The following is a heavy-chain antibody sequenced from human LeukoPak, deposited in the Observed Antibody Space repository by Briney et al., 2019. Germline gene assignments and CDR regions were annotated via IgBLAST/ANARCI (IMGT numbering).Heavy chain of an antibody. CDR1: CGSLRSSSYY. CDR2: IYYTEHT. J-gene: IGHJ5*02. CDR3: ARHTSGIYSDYENP. D-gene: IGHD5-12*01. Sequence: SETLSLTRTLSCGSLRSSSYYYGWTRQPPGKGLEWIVCIYYTEHTSYHPSLKRRVTISAHTPKNQFSLNVSSGTPAHPSVYYCARHTSGIYSDYENPWGEGALVTVSS. V-gene: IGHV4-39*01.